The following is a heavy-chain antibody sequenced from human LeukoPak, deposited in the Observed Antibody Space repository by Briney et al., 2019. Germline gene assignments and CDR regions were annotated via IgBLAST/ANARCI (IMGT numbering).Heavy chain of an antibody. J-gene: IGHJ4*02. CDR3: AKDPDSGSYYY. D-gene: IGHD3-10*01. Sequence: PGGSLRLSCAASGFTFSSSAMNWVRQAPGKGLEWVSSISGSGGTTYYADSVKGRFTISRDNSNNTLYLQMNSLRAEDTAVYYCAKDPDSGSYYYWGQGTLVTVSS. V-gene: IGHV3-23*01. CDR2: ISGSGGTT. CDR1: GFTFSSSA.